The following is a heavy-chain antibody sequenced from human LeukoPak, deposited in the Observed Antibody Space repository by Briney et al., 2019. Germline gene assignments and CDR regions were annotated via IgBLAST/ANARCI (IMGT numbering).Heavy chain of an antibody. J-gene: IGHJ4*02. CDR3: ARDVRWLRFVFDH. D-gene: IGHD5-12*01. CDR2: ISSSSSTV. Sequence: PGGSLRLSCAASGFTFSDYSMSWVPQAPGKGVQGVSYISSSSSTVYYADSVQGRFPISRDNAKNSLYLQMNSLRDEDTAVYYCARDVRWLRFVFDHWGQGIPVTVSS. CDR1: GFTFSDYS. V-gene: IGHV3-48*02.